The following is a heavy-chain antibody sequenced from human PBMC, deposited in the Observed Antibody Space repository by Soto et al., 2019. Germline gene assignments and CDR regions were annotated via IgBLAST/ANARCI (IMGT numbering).Heavy chain of an antibody. Sequence: TSETLSLTCTVSGGSIISYYWSWIRQPPGKGLEWIGYICYSGSTNYNPSLKSRVTISVDTSKNQFSLKLSSVTAADTAVYYCARDTPEYYDSSGFDYWGQGTLVTVSS. D-gene: IGHD3-22*01. CDR3: ARDTPEYYDSSGFDY. CDR1: GGSIISYY. J-gene: IGHJ4*02. V-gene: IGHV4-59*01. CDR2: ICYSGST.